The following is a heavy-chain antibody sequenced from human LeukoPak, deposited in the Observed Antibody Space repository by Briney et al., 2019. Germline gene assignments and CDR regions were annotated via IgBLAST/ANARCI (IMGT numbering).Heavy chain of an antibody. CDR2: IYPGDSDT. V-gene: IGHV5-51*01. CDR1: GYSFTSYW. D-gene: IGHD4-17*01. Sequence: GESLKISCKGSGYSFTSYWIGWVRQMPGKGLEWMGIIYPGDSDTRYSPSFQGQVTISADKSISTAYLQWSSLKASDTAMYYCARHNGDNVGRYYYYGMDVWGQGTTVTVSS. J-gene: IGHJ6*02. CDR3: ARHNGDNVGRYYYYGMDV.